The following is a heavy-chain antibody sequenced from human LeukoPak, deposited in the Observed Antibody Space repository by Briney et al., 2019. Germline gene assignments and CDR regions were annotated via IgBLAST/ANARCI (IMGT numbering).Heavy chain of an antibody. CDR1: GFTFSSYG. Sequence: GGSLRLSCAASGFTFSSYGMHWVRQAPGKGLEWVAFIRYDGSNKYYADSVKGRFTISRDNSQNTLYLKTNTPTDEATDVYSCAKDYAVRSLYYYYSMDVWGKGTTVTVSS. CDR2: IRYDGSNK. D-gene: IGHD3-16*01. CDR3: AKDYAVRSLYYYYSMDV. V-gene: IGHV3-30*02. J-gene: IGHJ6*03.